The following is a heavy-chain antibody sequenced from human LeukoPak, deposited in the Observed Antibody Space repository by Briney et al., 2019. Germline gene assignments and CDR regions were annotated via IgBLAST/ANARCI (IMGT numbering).Heavy chain of an antibody. CDR2: ISSSSSYI. CDR1: GFTFSSYA. Sequence: GGSLRLSCAASGFTFSSYAMHWVRQAPGKGLEWVSSISSSSSYIYYADSVKGRFTISRDNAKNSLYLQMNSLRAEDTAVYYCARRPVSYSSSWFYYFDYWGQGTLVAVSS. J-gene: IGHJ4*02. D-gene: IGHD6-13*01. CDR3: ARRPVSYSSSWFYYFDY. V-gene: IGHV3-21*01.